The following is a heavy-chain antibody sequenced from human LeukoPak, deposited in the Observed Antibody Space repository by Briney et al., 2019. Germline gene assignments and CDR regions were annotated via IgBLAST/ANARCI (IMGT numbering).Heavy chain of an antibody. CDR2: INHSGHT. CDR3: ARVRVAVGVDY. CDR1: GGSFSDYY. Sequence: SETLSFTCAVYGGSFSDYYWSWIRQPPGKGLEWIGEINHSGHTNYNPSLKSRVTISVDTSKNQFSLRIISVTAADTAVYYCARVRVAVGVDYWGQGNLVTVSS. J-gene: IGHJ4*02. D-gene: IGHD2-15*01. V-gene: IGHV4-34*01.